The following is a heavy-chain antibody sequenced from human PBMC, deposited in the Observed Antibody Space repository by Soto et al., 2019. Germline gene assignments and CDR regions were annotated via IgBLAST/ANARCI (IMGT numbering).Heavy chain of an antibody. CDR2: IYYSGST. CDR3: ASSAGYSSSWYSYYYYGMDV. D-gene: IGHD6-13*01. J-gene: IGHJ6*02. Sequence: RSLTCTVSGGSISSYYWSWIRQPPGKGLEWIGYIYYSGSTNYNPSLKSRVTISVDTSKNQFSLKLSSVTAADTAVYYCASSAGYSSSWYSYYYYGMDVWGQGTTVTVSS. CDR1: GGSISSYY. V-gene: IGHV4-59*01.